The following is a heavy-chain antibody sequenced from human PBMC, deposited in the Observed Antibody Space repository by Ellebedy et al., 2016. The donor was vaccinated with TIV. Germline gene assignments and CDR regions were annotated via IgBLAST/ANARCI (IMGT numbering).Heavy chain of an antibody. CDR1: GYTFSNYY. CDR2: INPSGGST. D-gene: IGHD3-10*01. Sequence: ASVKVSCXASGYTFSNYYMHWVRQSPGQGLEWMGVINPSGGSTSYAEKFQDRVTMTRDMSTSTVYMDLSSLRSDDTALYYCARLQVRGVNMGAAHFYGMDVWGKGTTVTVSS. J-gene: IGHJ6*04. V-gene: IGHV1-46*01. CDR3: ARLQVRGVNMGAAHFYGMDV.